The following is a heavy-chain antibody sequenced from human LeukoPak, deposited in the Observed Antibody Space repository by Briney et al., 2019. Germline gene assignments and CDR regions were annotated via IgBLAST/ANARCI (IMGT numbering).Heavy chain of an antibody. Sequence: GGSLRLSCAASGFTFSNSGMHWVRQAPGKGLEWVSYISSSGTTIYYADSVKGRFTISRDNAKNSLYLQMSSLRAEDTALYYCAVAQPAAPFDYWGQGTLATVSS. D-gene: IGHD2-2*01. J-gene: IGHJ4*02. CDR3: AVAQPAAPFDY. CDR2: ISSSGTTI. V-gene: IGHV3-48*01. CDR1: GFTFSNSG.